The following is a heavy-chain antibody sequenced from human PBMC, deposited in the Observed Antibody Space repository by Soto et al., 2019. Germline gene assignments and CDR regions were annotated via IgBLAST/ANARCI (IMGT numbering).Heavy chain of an antibody. Sequence: GESLKISCKGSGYSFNDYWIAWVRQMPGKGLERMGIIYPGDSDTKYYPSFQDQVTISADKSISTVYLQWSSLKASDTAMYYCARGGLSSSSSFDYWGQGTLVTVSS. CDR2: IYPGDSDT. D-gene: IGHD6-6*01. V-gene: IGHV5-51*01. CDR1: GYSFNDYW. CDR3: ARGGLSSSSSFDY. J-gene: IGHJ4*02.